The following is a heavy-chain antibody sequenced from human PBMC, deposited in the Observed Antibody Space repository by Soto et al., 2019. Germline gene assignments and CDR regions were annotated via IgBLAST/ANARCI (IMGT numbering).Heavy chain of an antibody. CDR3: ARDRDEDGGTSDAFDM. J-gene: IGHJ3*02. V-gene: IGHV3-30*04. Sequence: GSLRLSCAASGFTLSTYAMHWVRQAPGKGLEWVAVISHDGRNNYYADSVKGRFTISRDNSKSTLSLQMNSLRPEDTAVYYCARDRDEDGGTSDAFDMWGQGTMVTVSS. CDR1: GFTLSTYA. CDR2: ISHDGRNN. D-gene: IGHD2-15*01.